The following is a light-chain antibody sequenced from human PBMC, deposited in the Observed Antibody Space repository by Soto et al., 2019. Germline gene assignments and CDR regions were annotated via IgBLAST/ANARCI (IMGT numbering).Light chain of an antibody. CDR1: QSVSIW. J-gene: IGKJ1*01. CDR3: QQYNGYSTWT. V-gene: IGKV1-5*01. CDR2: DAS. Sequence: DIHLTQSPSTLSASVGDRVTITCRASQSVSIWLAWYRQKPGKAPEVLVWDASSLQRGVPSRFSGSGSGTEFTLTISSRQPDDFATYYCQQYNGYSTWTFGQGTKVEIK.